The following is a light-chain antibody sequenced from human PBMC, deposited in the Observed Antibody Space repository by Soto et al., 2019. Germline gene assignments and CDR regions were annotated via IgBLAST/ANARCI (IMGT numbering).Light chain of an antibody. CDR3: QQRSNWPPIT. CDR2: DAS. Sequence: PGERVTLSCRASQSVSSSYLVWYQQRPGQAPRLLIYDASHRAAGIPARFSGSGFGTDFTLTISSLEPEDAAVYYCQQRSNWPPITFGQGTRLEIK. CDR1: QSVSSSY. V-gene: IGKV3-11*01. J-gene: IGKJ5*01.